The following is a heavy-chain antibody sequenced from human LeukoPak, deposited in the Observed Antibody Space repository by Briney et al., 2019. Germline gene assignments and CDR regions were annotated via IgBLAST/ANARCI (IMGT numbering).Heavy chain of an antibody. D-gene: IGHD3-10*01. V-gene: IGHV3-48*01. J-gene: IGHJ4*02. Sequence: GGSLRLSCAASGFTFSSYAMSWVRQAPGKGLEWVSYISSSSSTIYYADSVKGRFTISRDNAKNSLYLQMNSLRAEDTAVYYCARVSSGIWWNFDYWGQGTLVTVSS. CDR3: ARVSSGIWWNFDY. CDR1: GFTFSSYA. CDR2: ISSSSSTI.